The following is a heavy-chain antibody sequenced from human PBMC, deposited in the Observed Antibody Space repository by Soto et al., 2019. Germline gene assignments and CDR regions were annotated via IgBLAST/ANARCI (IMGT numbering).Heavy chain of an antibody. CDR3: ARLPAAIQLYPTTWFDP. V-gene: IGHV5-51*01. J-gene: IGHJ5*02. CDR1: GYSFNSYW. D-gene: IGHD5-18*01. Sequence: GESLKISWKGSGYSFNSYWIGGVRQMPGKGLEWMGIIYPGESDTRYSPSFQGQVTISADKSFSTAYLQWSSLKASDTAMYYCARLPAAIQLYPTTWFDPWGQGTLVTVPS. CDR2: IYPGESDT.